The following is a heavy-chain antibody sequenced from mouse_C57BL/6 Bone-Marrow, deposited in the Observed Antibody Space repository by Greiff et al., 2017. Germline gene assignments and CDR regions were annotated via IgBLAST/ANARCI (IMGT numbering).Heavy chain of an antibody. Sequence: QVQLQQPGAELVKPGASVKMSCKASGYTFTSYWITWVKQRPGQGLEWIGDIYPGSGSTNSNEKFKSKATLTVDTSSSTAYMQLSSLTSEDSAVYYCARRDYGNYYWYFDVWGTGTTVTVSS. CDR2: IYPGSGST. V-gene: IGHV1-55*01. CDR3: ARRDYGNYYWYFDV. J-gene: IGHJ1*03. CDR1: GYTFTSYW. D-gene: IGHD2-1*01.